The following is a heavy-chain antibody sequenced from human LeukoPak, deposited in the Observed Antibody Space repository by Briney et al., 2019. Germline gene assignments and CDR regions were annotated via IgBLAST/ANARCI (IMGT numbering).Heavy chain of an antibody. J-gene: IGHJ4*02. Sequence: PSETLSLTCTVSSGSIGSSNYYWGWIRQPPGKGLEWIGSIHYSGIAYYNPTLKSRVTISVDASKSHFSLRLSSVTAADTAVYYCARQVNSMAGTHFDVWGLGTLVPVSS. CDR3: ARQVNSMAGTHFDV. D-gene: IGHD6-19*01. V-gene: IGHV4-39*01. CDR1: SGSIGSSNYY. CDR2: IHYSGIA.